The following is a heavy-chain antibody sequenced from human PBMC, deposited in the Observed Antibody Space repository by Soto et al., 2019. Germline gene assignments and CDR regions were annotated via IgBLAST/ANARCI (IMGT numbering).Heavy chain of an antibody. CDR2: INAGNGNT. CDR1: GYTFTSYA. V-gene: IGHV1-3*01. CDR3: ARERDYVDYGPDAFDI. D-gene: IGHD4-17*01. J-gene: IGHJ3*02. Sequence: QVQLVQSGAEVKKPGASVKVSCKASGYTFTSYAMHWVRQAPGQRLEWMGWINAGNGNTKYSQKFQGRVTITRDTSASTAYMELSSLRSEDTAVYYCARERDYVDYGPDAFDIWGQGTMVTVSS.